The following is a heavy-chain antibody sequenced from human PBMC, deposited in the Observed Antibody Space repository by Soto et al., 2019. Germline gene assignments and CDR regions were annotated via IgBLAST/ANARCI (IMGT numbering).Heavy chain of an antibody. CDR2: ISSSGSTI. CDR1: GFTLSSYE. J-gene: IGHJ4*02. V-gene: IGHV3-48*03. Sequence: PGGSLRLSCAASGFTLSSYEMNWVRQAPGKGLEWVSYISSSGSTIYYADSVKGRFTISRDNAKNSLYLQMNSLRAEDTAVYYCARDSVVGATVYWGQGTLVTVSS. CDR3: ARDSVVGATVY. D-gene: IGHD1-26*01.